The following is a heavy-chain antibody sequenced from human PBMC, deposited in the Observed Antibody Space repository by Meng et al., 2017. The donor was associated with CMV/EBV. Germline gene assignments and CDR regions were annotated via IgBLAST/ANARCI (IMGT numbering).Heavy chain of an antibody. J-gene: IGHJ6*02. Sequence: SETLSLTCAVYGGSFSGYYWSWIRQPPGKGLEWIGEINHSGSTNYNPSLKSRVTISVETSKNQFSLKLSSVTAADTALYYCARVTMVRAGYNYYYYYGMDVWGQGTTVTVSS. CDR3: ARVTMVRAGYNYYYYYGMDV. CDR1: GGSFSGYY. V-gene: IGHV4-34*01. CDR2: INHSGST. D-gene: IGHD3-10*01.